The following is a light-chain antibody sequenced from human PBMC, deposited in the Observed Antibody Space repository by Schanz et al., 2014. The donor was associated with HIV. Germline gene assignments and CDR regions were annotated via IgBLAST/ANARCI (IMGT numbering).Light chain of an antibody. CDR2: NTY. CDR3: ATWDDSLNVWV. CDR1: SSNFRSNA. Sequence: QSALTQPPSASGTPGQRVTISCSGSSSNFRSNAVNWYQQLPGTAPKLVIYNTYHRPSGVPDRFSGSQSGASASLAISGLQSEDEADYYCATWDDSLNVWVFGGGTKLTVL. V-gene: IGLV1-44*01. J-gene: IGLJ3*02.